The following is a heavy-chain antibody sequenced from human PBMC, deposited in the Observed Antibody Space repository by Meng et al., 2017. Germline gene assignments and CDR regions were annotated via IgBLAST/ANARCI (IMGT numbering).Heavy chain of an antibody. CDR1: GGSFSGYY. Sequence: QGQLQQWGAGLLKPSETLSLTCAVYGGSFSGYYWSWIRQPQGKGLEWIGEINHSGSTNYNPSLKSRVTISVDTSKNQFSLKLSSVTAADTAVYYCARGRGSWGYWGQGTLVTVSS. D-gene: IGHD3-16*01. V-gene: IGHV4-34*01. CDR2: INHSGST. CDR3: ARGRGSWGY. J-gene: IGHJ4*02.